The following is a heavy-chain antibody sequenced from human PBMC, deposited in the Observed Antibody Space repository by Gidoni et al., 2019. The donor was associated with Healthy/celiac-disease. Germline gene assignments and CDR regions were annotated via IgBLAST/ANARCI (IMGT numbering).Heavy chain of an antibody. D-gene: IGHD6-19*01. CDR3: AKDRIAVAGFDY. V-gene: IGHV3-23*01. CDR1: GCTFSSYA. J-gene: IGHJ4*02. CDR2: ISGSGGST. Sequence: EVQLLESGGGLVQPGGSLRRSCAASGCTFSSYAMSWVRQAPGKGLEWVSAISGSGGSTYYADSVKGRFTISRDNSKNTLYLQMNSLRAEDTAVYYCAKDRIAVAGFDYWGQGTLVTVSS.